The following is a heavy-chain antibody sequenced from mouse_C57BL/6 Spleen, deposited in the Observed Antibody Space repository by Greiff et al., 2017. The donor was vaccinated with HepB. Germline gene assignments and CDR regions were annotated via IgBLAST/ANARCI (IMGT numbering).Heavy chain of an antibody. J-gene: IGHJ1*03. CDR1: GFTFSDYG. CDR3: ARDEDRYFDV. Sequence: DVHLVESGGGLVKPGGSLKLSCAASGFTFSDYGMHWVRQAPEKGLEWVAYISSGSSTIYYADTVKGRFTISRDNAKNTLFLQMTSLRSEDTAMYYCARDEDRYFDVWGTGTTVTVSS. CDR2: ISSGSSTI. V-gene: IGHV5-17*01.